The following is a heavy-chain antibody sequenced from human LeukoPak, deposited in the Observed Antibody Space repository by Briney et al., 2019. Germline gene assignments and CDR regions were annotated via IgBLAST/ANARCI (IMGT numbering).Heavy chain of an antibody. Sequence: SETLSLTCTVSGGSISSYYWSWIRQPPGKGLEWIGYIYYSGSTNYNPSLKSRVTISVDTSKNQFSLKLSSVTAADTAVYYCASGNDYGDYVPFDYWGQGTLVTVSS. CDR2: IYYSGST. D-gene: IGHD4-17*01. V-gene: IGHV4-59*12. CDR3: ASGNDYGDYVPFDY. J-gene: IGHJ4*02. CDR1: GGSISSYY.